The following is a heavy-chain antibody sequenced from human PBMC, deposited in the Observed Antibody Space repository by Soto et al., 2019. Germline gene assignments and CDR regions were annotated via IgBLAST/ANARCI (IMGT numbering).Heavy chain of an antibody. CDR2: ISFSGNT. J-gene: IGHJ4*02. D-gene: IGHD6-19*01. CDR3: ARLTVVGRVGDC. V-gene: IGHV4-39*01. Sequence: QLQVQESGPGLVKPSETLSLTCSVSGGSISSSPYYWGWIRQPPGNGLEWIARISFSGNTDYNPSLKSRVTISPDTSKNQFSLTLSSVTAADTAVYYCARLTVVGRVGDCWGQGTLVTVSS. CDR1: GGSISSSPYY.